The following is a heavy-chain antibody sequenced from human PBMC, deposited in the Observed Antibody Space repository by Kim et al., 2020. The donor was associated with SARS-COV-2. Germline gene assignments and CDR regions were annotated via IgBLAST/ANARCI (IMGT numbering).Heavy chain of an antibody. Sequence: ASVKVSCKASGYTFTSYAMNWVRQAPGQGLEWMGWINTNTGNPTYAQGFTGRFVFSLDTSVSTAYLQISSLKAEDTAVYYCARVRCSSTSCYHAFDIWGQGTMVTVSS. CDR1: GYTFTSYA. D-gene: IGHD2-2*01. CDR3: ARVRCSSTSCYHAFDI. CDR2: INTNTGNP. J-gene: IGHJ3*02. V-gene: IGHV7-4-1*02.